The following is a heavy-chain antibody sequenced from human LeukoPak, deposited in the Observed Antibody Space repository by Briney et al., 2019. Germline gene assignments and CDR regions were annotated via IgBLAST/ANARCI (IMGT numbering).Heavy chain of an antibody. Sequence: GASVKVSCKASGGTFSSYAISWVRQAPGQGVEWMGGIIPIFGTANYAQKFHGRVTITADESTSTAYMELSSLRSEDTAVYYCARDDTESPLGAAWGQGTLVTVSS. CDR2: IIPIFGTA. J-gene: IGHJ5*02. D-gene: IGHD4/OR15-4a*01. V-gene: IGHV1-69*13. CDR3: ARDDTESPLGAA. CDR1: GGTFSSYA.